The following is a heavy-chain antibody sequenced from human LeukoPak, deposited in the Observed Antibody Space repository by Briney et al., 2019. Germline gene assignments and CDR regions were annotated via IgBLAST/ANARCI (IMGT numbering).Heavy chain of an antibody. CDR1: GGSFSSYV. CDR3: ARVGGSYGGHYFDY. CDR2: ISAYNGNT. J-gene: IGHJ4*02. D-gene: IGHD1-26*01. V-gene: IGHV1-18*01. Sequence: ASVKVSCKASGGSFSSYVISWVRQAPGQGLEWMGWISAYNGNTNYAQKLQGRVTMTTDTSTSTAYMELRSLRSDDTAVYYCARVGGSYGGHYFDYWGQGTLVTVSS.